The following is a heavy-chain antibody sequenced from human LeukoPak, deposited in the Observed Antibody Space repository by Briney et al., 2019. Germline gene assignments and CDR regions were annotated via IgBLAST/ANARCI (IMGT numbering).Heavy chain of an antibody. CDR1: GFTFSSYG. CDR2: ISGSGGST. CDR3: AKDDAWLRFGE. J-gene: IGHJ4*02. Sequence: GGSLRLSCAASGFTFSSYGMSWVRQAPGKGLEWVSAISGSGGSTYYADSVKGRFTISRDSSKNTLYLEVISLTAEDTAVYYCAKDDAWLRFGEWSQGTLVTVSS. V-gene: IGHV3-23*01. D-gene: IGHD3-10*01.